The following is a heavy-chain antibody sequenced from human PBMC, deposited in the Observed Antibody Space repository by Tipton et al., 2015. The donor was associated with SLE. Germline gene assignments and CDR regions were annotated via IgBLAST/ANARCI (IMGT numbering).Heavy chain of an antibody. CDR3: AKRGNDYGDSYFYYNGMDV. V-gene: IGHV3-30*02. J-gene: IGHJ6*02. CDR2: IWYDGSNK. Sequence: SLRLSCAASGFTFSGSAMNWVRQAPGKGLEWVTFIWYDGSNKYYADSVKGRFTISRDNSKNTLYLQMNSLRAEDTSVYYCAKRGNDYGDSYFYYNGMDVWGQGTTVTVSS. D-gene: IGHD4-17*01. CDR1: GFTFSGSA.